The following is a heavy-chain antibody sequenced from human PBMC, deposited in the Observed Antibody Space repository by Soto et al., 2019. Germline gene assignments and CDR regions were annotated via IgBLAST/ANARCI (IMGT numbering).Heavy chain of an antibody. J-gene: IGHJ4*02. D-gene: IGHD6-19*01. V-gene: IGHV4-34*01. CDR2: INHSGSP. Sequence: LSLTCSVYGGSFSGYYWAWIRQPPGKGLEWIGTINHSGSPYHNPSLKRRVTISVDSSKNQFSLTLTSVTVADTAVYYCARRYAPRYSSGNNHFDLWGQGTLVTVSS. CDR1: GGSFSGYY. CDR3: ARRYAPRYSSGNNHFDL.